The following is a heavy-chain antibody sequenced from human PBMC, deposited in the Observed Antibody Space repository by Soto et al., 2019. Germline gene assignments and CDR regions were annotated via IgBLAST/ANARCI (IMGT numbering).Heavy chain of an antibody. J-gene: IGHJ4*02. V-gene: IGHV1-8*01. CDR1: GYTFTSYD. CDR2: MNPNSGNT. D-gene: IGHD6-6*01. CDR3: ARDDNSSSSTNFDY. Sequence: ASVKVSCKASGYTFTSYDINWVRQATGQGLEWMGWMNPNSGNTGYAQKFQGRVTMTRNTSISTAYMELSSLRSEDTAVYYCARDDNSSSSTNFDYWGQGTLVTVSS.